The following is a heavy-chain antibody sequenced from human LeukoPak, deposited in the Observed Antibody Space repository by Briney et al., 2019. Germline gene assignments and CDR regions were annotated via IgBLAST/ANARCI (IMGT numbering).Heavy chain of an antibody. CDR3: ARDGAWGYSGYDYVY. CDR2: IYTSGST. V-gene: IGHV4-39*07. D-gene: IGHD5-12*01. Sequence: SETLSLTCTVSGGSISSSSYYWGWIRQPPGKGREWIGRIYTSGSTNYNPSLKSRVTMSVDTSKNQFSLKLSSVTAADTAVYYCARDGAWGYSGYDYVYWGQGTLVTVSS. CDR1: GGSISSSSYY. J-gene: IGHJ4*02.